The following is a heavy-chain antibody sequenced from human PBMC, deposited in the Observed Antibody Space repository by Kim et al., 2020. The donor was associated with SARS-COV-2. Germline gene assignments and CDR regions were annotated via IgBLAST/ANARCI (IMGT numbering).Heavy chain of an antibody. J-gene: IGHJ4*02. Sequence: TYYAESAKGRCTSSRDNYQNTLYLQINSRRADDSAFYYCARGGQHTYGYDYWGQGTLVTVSS. D-gene: IGHD5-18*01. CDR2: T. V-gene: IGHV3-23*01. CDR3: ARGGQHTYGYDY.